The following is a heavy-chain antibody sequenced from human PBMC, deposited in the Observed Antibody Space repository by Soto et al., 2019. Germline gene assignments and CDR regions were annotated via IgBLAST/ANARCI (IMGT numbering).Heavy chain of an antibody. CDR1: GFTFSSYS. D-gene: IGHD3-9*01. CDR3: ARHYDILTGYYTAHFDS. J-gene: IGHJ4*02. CDR2: ISSSSSTI. Sequence: PGGSLRLSCAASGFTFSSYSMNWVRQAPGKGLEWVSYISSSSSTIYYADSVKGRFTISRDNAKNSLYLQMNSLRDEDTAVYYCARHYDILTGYYTAHFDSWRQGTLVTVSP. V-gene: IGHV3-48*02.